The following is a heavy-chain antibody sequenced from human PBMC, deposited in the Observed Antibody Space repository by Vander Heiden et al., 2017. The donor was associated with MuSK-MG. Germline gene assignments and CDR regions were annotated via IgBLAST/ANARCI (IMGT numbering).Heavy chain of an antibody. Sequence: EVQLVESGVGLVQPGGSLRLSCAAPGFIFSNSNMNWVRQAPGKGLGWISYISFSRSTIYYADSVKGRFTISRAKNSLYLQMNSLRAEDTAVYYCAGDASLGFMDVWGQGTTVTVSS. V-gene: IGHV3-48*01. J-gene: IGHJ6*02. D-gene: IGHD7-27*01. CDR2: ISFSRSTI. CDR1: GFIFSNSN. CDR3: AGDASLGFMDV.